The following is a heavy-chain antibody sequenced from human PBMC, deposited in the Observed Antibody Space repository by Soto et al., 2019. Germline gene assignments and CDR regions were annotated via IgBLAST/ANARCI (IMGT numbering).Heavy chain of an antibody. J-gene: IGHJ6*02. D-gene: IGHD3-16*01. V-gene: IGHV3-53*01. CDR1: GFTVSDNY. CDR3: ARSDRDYAYALNV. Sequence: EAQLVESGGGLIQPGVSLRLSCAASGFTVSDNYITWVRQAPGKGLEWVSLLYSGGRIYYADSVKGRFTISRDTSKTTLYLQMNSLRTEDTAVYYCARSDRDYAYALNVWGQGTTVTVSS. CDR2: LYSGGRI.